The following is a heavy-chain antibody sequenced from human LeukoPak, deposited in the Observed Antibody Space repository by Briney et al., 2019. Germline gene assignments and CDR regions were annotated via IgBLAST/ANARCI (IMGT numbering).Heavy chain of an antibody. V-gene: IGHV3-9*01. Sequence: PGGSLRLSCAASGFIFEDYAMQWVRQAPGKGLELVSGIGWNGRTIGYADSVKGRFTISRDNDMNSLYLQTNNLRVEDTALYYCARSSRTTGYYYYGMDVWGQGTTVIVSS. CDR3: ARSSRTTGYYYYGMDV. CDR2: IGWNGRTI. D-gene: IGHD2-2*01. CDR1: GFIFEDYA. J-gene: IGHJ6*02.